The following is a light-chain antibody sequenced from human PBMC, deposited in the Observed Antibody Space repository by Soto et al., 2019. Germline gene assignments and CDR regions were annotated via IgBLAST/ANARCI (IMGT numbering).Light chain of an antibody. CDR3: CSFAGSYTYV. Sequence: QSVLAQPASVSGSPGQSITISCTGTSSDVGGYNYVSWYQQHPGKAPKVMIYDVSERPAGVPDRFSGSKSGNTASLTISGLQAEDEADYSCCSFAGSYTYVFGGGTKVTVL. CDR1: SSDVGGYNY. J-gene: IGLJ1*01. V-gene: IGLV2-11*01. CDR2: DVS.